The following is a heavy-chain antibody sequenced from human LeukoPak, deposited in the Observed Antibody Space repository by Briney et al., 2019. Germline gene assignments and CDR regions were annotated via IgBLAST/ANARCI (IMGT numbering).Heavy chain of an antibody. D-gene: IGHD2-2*01. J-gene: IGHJ5*02. CDR3: ARDVVIVVVPAAKFDP. V-gene: IGHV1-8*03. CDR2: MNPNSGNT. Sequence: ASVKVSCKASGYTFTSYDINWVRQATGQGLEWMGWMNPNSGNTGYAQKFQGRVTITRNTSISTAYMELSSLRSEDTAVYYCARDVVIVVVPAAKFDPWGQGTLVTVSS. CDR1: GYTFTSYD.